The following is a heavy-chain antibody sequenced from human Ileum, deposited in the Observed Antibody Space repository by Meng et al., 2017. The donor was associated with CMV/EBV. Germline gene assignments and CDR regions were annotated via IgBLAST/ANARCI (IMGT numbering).Heavy chain of an antibody. Sequence: ITLYESVLTPTKPTQTLTLTFSVYGFSPSTSGEGVVWIRQPPGKALELLALIYRGDDKRYSPSLNSMLTIAKDTSKNEVVLTLTNMGPIDTGTYYCAHFVGGYYPSRPDYWGQGTLVTVSS. CDR3: AHFVGGYYPSRPDY. J-gene: IGHJ4*02. V-gene: IGHV2-5*02. CDR2: IYRGDDK. D-gene: IGHD1-26*01. CDR1: GFSPSTSGEG.